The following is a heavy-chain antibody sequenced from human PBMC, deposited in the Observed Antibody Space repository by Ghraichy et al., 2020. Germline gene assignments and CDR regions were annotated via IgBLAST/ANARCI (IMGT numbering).Heavy chain of an antibody. J-gene: IGHJ4*02. CDR2: IYYSGST. Sequence: SETLSLTCTVSGGSISSYYWSWIRQPPGKGLEWIWYIYYSGSTNYNPSLKSRVTISVDTPKNQFSLKLSSVTAADTAVYYCARDRPDYSKYEWGPHDDWGQGTLVTVSS. CDR3: ARDRPDYSKYEWGPHDD. CDR1: GGSISSYY. D-gene: IGHD4-11*01. V-gene: IGHV4-59*01.